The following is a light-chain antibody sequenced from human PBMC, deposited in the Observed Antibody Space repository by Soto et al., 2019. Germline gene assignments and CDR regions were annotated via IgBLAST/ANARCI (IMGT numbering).Light chain of an antibody. CDR3: NSYGGRNNYV. V-gene: IGLV2-8*01. CDR1: SSDVGNYDY. Sequence: QSVLNQPPSASGSPGQSVTISCTGTSSDVGNYDYVSWYQQHPGKAPKLIIYEVSYRPSGVPDRFSGSKSGNTASLTVSGLQAEDEADYYCNSYGGRNNYVFGTGTKVTVL. J-gene: IGLJ1*01. CDR2: EVS.